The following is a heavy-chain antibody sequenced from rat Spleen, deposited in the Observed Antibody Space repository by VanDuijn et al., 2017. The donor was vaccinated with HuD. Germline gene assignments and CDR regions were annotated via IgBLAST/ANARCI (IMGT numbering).Heavy chain of an antibody. CDR1: GFTFNNYW. CDR3: TTTWNFDY. CDR2: IGISGGST. Sequence: EVQLVESGGGLVQPGRSLKLSCVASGFTFNNYWMTWVRQVPTKGLEWVASIGISGGSTYYRDSVKGRFTISRDNPKSTLSLQMDSLRSEDTATYYCTTTWNFDYWGQGVMVTVSS. J-gene: IGHJ2*01. V-gene: IGHV5-31*01. D-gene: IGHD1-10*01.